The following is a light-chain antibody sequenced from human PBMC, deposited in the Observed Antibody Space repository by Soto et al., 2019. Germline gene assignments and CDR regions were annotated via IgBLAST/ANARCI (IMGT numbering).Light chain of an antibody. Sequence: DIQMTQSPSTLSASVGDRVTITCRASQSISSWLAWYQQKPGKAPKLLIYKASSLESGVPSRFSGSGSGTEFTLTISSLQPADFATYYCQQYNSYSGTFGQGTKLKIK. CDR3: QQYNSYSGT. V-gene: IGKV1-5*03. CDR2: KAS. CDR1: QSISSW. J-gene: IGKJ2*01.